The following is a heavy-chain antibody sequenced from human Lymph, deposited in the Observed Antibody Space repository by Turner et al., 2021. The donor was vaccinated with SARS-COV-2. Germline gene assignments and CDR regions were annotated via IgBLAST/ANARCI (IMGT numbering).Heavy chain of an antibody. Sequence: VKLVQSGAEVKKPGASVTVYCKAPGYTFTSYDINWVRQATGQGLEWMGWMNPNSGNTGYAQKFQGRVTMTRNTSISTAYMELSSLRSEDTAVYYCARGRYSGGGMDVWGQGTTVTVSS. V-gene: IGHV1-8*02. D-gene: IGHD1-26*01. CDR1: GYTFTSYD. J-gene: IGHJ6*02. CDR3: ARGRYSGGGMDV. CDR2: MNPNSGNT.